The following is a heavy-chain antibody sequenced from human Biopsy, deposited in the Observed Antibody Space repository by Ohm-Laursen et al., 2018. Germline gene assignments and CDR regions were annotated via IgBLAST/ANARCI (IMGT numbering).Heavy chain of an antibody. V-gene: IGHV1-69*06. D-gene: IGHD3-9*01. CDR3: ATKLTGYFHH. Sequence: SVKVSCKAPGGTLSNYGVDWVRQAPGQGLEWLGGNIPILGTGNYAQKFQDRVTVAADTSTSTATMELRSLRSDDTAVYYCATKLTGYFHHWGQGTLVIVSS. CDR1: GGTLSNYG. J-gene: IGHJ1*01. CDR2: NIPILGTG.